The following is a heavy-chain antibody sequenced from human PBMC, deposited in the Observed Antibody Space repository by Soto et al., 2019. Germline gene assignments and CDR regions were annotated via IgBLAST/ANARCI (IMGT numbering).Heavy chain of an antibody. D-gene: IGHD3-22*01. V-gene: IGHV4-59*01. J-gene: IGHJ4*02. CDR3: AREDSSGYKFXDY. Sequence: PSETLSLTCTVSGGSISGYYWSWIRQPPGKGLEWIGYIYYSGSTSYNPSLRSRLTISGDTSKNQFSLRLTSVTAADTAVYYCAREDSSGYKFXDYWGQGTLVTVSS. CDR1: GGSISGYY. CDR2: IYYSGST.